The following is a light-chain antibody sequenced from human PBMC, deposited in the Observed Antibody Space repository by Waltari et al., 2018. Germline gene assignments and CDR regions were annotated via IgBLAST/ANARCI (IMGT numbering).Light chain of an antibody. Sequence: DIVMTQSPGSLAVSLGERATINCRSSRSIFYSSRYKDYLAWYQQRPGQPPRLVISGATTRESGVPDRFIDSGSETDFTLTITSLQAEDVAVYYCQQYLRTPPTFGQGTKVEI. J-gene: IGKJ1*01. CDR1: RSIFYSSRYKDY. CDR3: QQYLRTPPT. CDR2: GAT. V-gene: IGKV4-1*01.